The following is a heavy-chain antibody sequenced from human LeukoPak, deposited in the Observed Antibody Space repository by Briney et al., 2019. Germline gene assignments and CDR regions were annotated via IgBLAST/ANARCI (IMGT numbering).Heavy chain of an antibody. CDR2: IYSGGGT. D-gene: IGHD3-16*01. CDR3: AGGDRRYYFDY. V-gene: IGHV3-53*01. CDR1: GFTVSTNY. Sequence: GGSLRLSCAASGFTVSTNYMTWVRQAPGKGLEWVSIIYSGGGTYYADSVKGRFTISRDNSKNTLYLQMNNLRADDTAVYFCAGGDRRYYFDYWGQGTLVTVSS. J-gene: IGHJ4*02.